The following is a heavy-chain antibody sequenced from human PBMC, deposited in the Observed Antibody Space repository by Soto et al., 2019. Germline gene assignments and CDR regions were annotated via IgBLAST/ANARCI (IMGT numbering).Heavy chain of an antibody. D-gene: IGHD3-22*01. CDR2: ISYDGSNK. Sequence: GGSLRLSCAASGFTFSSYGMHWVRQAPGKGLEWVAVISYDGSNKYYADSVKGRFTISRDNSKNTLYLQMNSLRAEDTAVYYCAKAPYYDSSGYPLDYWGQGTLVTVSS. CDR3: AKAPYYDSSGYPLDY. J-gene: IGHJ4*02. CDR1: GFTFSSYG. V-gene: IGHV3-30*18.